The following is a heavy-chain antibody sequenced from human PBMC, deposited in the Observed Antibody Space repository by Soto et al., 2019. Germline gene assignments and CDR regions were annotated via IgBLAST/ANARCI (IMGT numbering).Heavy chain of an antibody. CDR3: AREGGYWTSTTGYDYGMDV. CDR2: IRSSSTYR. CDR1: GFIFSSYD. J-gene: IGHJ6*02. D-gene: IGHD2-2*01. Sequence: EVQLVESGGGLVKPGGSLRLYCAASGFIFSSYDMNWVRQAPGKGLEWVSSIRSSSTYRYYADSVKGRFTISRDNAQNSRHLQMDSLRPEDTAVDYGAREGGYWTSTTGYDYGMDVWGQGTTVIVSS. V-gene: IGHV3-21*01.